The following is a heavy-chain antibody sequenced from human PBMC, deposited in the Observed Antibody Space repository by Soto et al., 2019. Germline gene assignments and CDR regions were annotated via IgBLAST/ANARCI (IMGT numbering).Heavy chain of an antibody. V-gene: IGHV4-38-2*01. CDR1: GYSITSAYY. CDR3: ARXGTTTPHFPEQ. CDR2: VYHSGST. D-gene: IGHD1-1*01. J-gene: IGHJ4*02. Sequence: SETLSLTCVVSGYSITSAYYWGWIRQPPGKGLEWVGSVYHSGSTYYNPSLKSRITISLDTSKNHFSLKLRSVTAADSAVYYCARXGTTTPHFPEQWGQGALVTVSS.